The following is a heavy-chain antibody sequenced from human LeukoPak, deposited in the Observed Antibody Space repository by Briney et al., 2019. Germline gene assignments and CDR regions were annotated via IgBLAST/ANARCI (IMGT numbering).Heavy chain of an antibody. V-gene: IGHV3-64*01. Sequence: GGSLRLSCAASGFTFSSYAMHWVRQAPGKGLEYISAISSNGGSTYYANTVKGRFTISRDNSKNTLYLQMGSLRAEDMAVYYCARSLGYCSAGSCFPFDYWGQGTLVTVSS. D-gene: IGHD2-15*01. CDR3: ARSLGYCSAGSCFPFDY. CDR2: ISSNGGST. J-gene: IGHJ4*02. CDR1: GFTFSSYA.